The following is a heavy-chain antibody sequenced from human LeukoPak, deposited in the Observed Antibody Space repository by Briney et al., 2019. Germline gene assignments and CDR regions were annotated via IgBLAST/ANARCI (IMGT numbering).Heavy chain of an antibody. CDR2: ISGSGGST. D-gene: IGHD3-22*01. Sequence: PGGSLRPSCAASGFTFSSFGMSWVRPAPGKGLEWASAISGSGGSTYYADSVKGRFTISRDNSKNTLYLQMNSLRAEDTAVYYCAKDMLRYYDSSGYSGDAFDIWGQGTMVTVSS. CDR1: GFTFSSFG. V-gene: IGHV3-23*01. CDR3: AKDMLRYYDSSGYSGDAFDI. J-gene: IGHJ3*02.